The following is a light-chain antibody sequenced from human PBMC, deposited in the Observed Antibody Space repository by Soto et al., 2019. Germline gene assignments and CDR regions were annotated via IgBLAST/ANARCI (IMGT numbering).Light chain of an antibody. Sequence: QSVLTQPPSVSGAPGQTVTISCTGSSSNIGADYDVQWYQQLPGTAPKVLIYGNTNRPSGVPDRFSGSKSGSSASLAITGLQAEDEADYYCQSYDSSLSGFWVFGGGTKLTVL. J-gene: IGLJ3*02. CDR3: QSYDSSLSGFWV. CDR2: GNT. V-gene: IGLV1-40*01. CDR1: SSNIGADYD.